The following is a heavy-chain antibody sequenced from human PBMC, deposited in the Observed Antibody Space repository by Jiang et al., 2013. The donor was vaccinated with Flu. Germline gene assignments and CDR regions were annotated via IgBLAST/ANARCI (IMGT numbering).Heavy chain of an antibody. CDR1: GFSLSTSGVG. CDR3: AHSIAAAGTPLIFSY. J-gene: IGHJ4*02. D-gene: IGHD6-13*01. CDR2: IYWNDDK. Sequence: PTQTLTLTCTFSGFSLSTSGVGVGWIRQPPGKALEWLALIYWNDDKRYSPPLKSRLTITKDTSKNQVVLTMTNMDPVDTATYYCAHSIAAAGTPLIFSYWGQGTLVTVSS. V-gene: IGHV2-5*01.